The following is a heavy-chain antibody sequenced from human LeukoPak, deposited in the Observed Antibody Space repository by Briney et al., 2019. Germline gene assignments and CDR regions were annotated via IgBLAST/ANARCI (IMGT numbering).Heavy chain of an antibody. Sequence: SGTLSLTCAVSGGSLSTTSWWVWLRQPPGKGLEWIGEVYHSGGGNNNYNPSLKSRATISLDTSRNQFSLNLRAVTAADTAVYFCARVGSSYGYSGYFDYWGQGTLATVSS. J-gene: IGHJ4*02. CDR1: GGSLSTTSW. V-gene: IGHV4-4*02. D-gene: IGHD5-18*01. CDR2: VYHSGGGNN. CDR3: ARVGSSYGYSGYFDY.